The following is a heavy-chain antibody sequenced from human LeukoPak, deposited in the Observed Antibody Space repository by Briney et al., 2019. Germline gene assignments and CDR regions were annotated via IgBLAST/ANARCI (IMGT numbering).Heavy chain of an antibody. V-gene: IGHV4-34*01. D-gene: IGHD6-19*01. CDR1: GGSFSGYY. Sequence: KPSRTLSLTCAVYGGSFSGYYWGWIRQPPGKGLEWIGEINHSGSTNYNPSLKSRVTISVDTSKKQFSLKLSSVTAADTAVYYCARVLEGSSGQHWYFDLWGRGTLVTVSS. J-gene: IGHJ2*01. CDR3: ARVLEGSSGQHWYFDL. CDR2: INHSGST.